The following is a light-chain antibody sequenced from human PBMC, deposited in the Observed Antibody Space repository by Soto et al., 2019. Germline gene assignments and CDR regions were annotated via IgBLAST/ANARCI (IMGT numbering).Light chain of an antibody. CDR3: LQDYSYPRT. V-gene: IGKV1-6*01. Sequence: AIQMTQSPSSLSKSVGDRGTIICRASQGIRNDLGWYQQRPGKAPKLLIYATSNLQSGVPSRFSGSGSGTDFTLTISSLQPEDFAPYYCLQDYSYPRTFGQGTKVEIK. J-gene: IGKJ1*01. CDR1: QGIRND. CDR2: ATS.